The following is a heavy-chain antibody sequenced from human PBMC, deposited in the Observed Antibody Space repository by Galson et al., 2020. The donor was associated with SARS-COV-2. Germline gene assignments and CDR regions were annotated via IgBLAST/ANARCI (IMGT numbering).Heavy chain of an antibody. D-gene: IGHD1-26*01. CDR3: AKEVGPTPFFLDD. CDR1: GFTFRNYA. CDR2: ISGSGYST. Sequence: GGSLRLSCAASGFTFRNYAMSWVRQAPGKGLEWVSAISGSGYSTYYADSVKGRFTISRDNSKNTLYLQMNSLRADDTAVYYCAKEVGPTPFFLDDGGQGTLVTVSP. V-gene: IGHV3-23*01. J-gene: IGHJ4*02.